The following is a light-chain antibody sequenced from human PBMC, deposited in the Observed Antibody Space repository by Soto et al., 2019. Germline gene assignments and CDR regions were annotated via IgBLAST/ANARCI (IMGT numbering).Light chain of an antibody. CDR3: QQYGSSPLT. Sequence: VLTQAPATLAVSPGERATLSCRASHGISSHLAWYQQKPGQPPRLLIYGASSRATGIPDRFSGSGSGTDFTLTISRLEPEDFAVYYCQQYGSSPLTFGGGTKVDIK. CDR2: GAS. CDR1: HGISSH. J-gene: IGKJ4*01. V-gene: IGKV3-20*01.